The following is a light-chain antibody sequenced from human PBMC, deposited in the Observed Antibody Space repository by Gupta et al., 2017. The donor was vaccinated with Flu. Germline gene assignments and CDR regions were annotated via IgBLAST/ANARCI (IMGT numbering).Light chain of an antibody. CDR2: EVS. J-gene: IGLJ2*01. CDR1: SSDVGGYNY. Sequence: SALTQPPSASGSPGQSVTISCTGTSSDVGGYNYVSWYHQHPGKAPKLMIYEVSKRPSGVPDRFSGAKSGNTASLTGSGLQAEDEADYYCSSYAGSNNLVFGGGTKLTVL. CDR3: SSYAGSNNLV. V-gene: IGLV2-8*01.